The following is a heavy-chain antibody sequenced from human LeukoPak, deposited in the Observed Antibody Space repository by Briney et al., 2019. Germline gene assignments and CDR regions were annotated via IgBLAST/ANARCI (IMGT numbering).Heavy chain of an antibody. D-gene: IGHD2-15*01. CDR2: ISSSGSTI. CDR3: AREGGYCSGGSCYEGYGMDV. Sequence: PGGSLRLSCAASGFTFSDYYMSWIRQAPGMGLEWVSYISSSGSTIYYADSVKGRFTISRDNAKNSLYLQMNSLRAEDTAVYCCAREGGYCSGGSCYEGYGMDVWGQGTTVTVSS. J-gene: IGHJ6*02. CDR1: GFTFSDYY. V-gene: IGHV3-11*01.